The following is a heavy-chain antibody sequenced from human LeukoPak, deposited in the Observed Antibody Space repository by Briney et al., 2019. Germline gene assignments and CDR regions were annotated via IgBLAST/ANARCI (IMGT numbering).Heavy chain of an antibody. CDR1: GGSIRSYY. Sequence: SETLSPTCTVSGGSIRSYYWSWIRQPPGKGLEWIGNIYYSGSTNYNPSLKSRVSISVDTSKNQFSLNLSSVTAADTAVYYCASLRSAYYLEYWGHGTLVTVSS. CDR2: IYYSGST. V-gene: IGHV4-59*01. D-gene: IGHD3-16*01. J-gene: IGHJ4*01. CDR3: ASLRSAYYLEY.